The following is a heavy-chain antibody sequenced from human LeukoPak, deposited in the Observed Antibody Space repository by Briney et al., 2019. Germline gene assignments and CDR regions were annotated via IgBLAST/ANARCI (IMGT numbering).Heavy chain of an antibody. J-gene: IGHJ6*03. V-gene: IGHV3-21*01. CDR3: ARTTSGATFSDYYYYHMDV. Sequence: KPGGSLRLSCAASGFTFSSYIMNWVRQAPGKGXEXVXSIXXSSTYIHYADSVKGRFTISRDNAKNSLYLQMNSLRAEDTAVYYCARTTSGATFSDYYYYHMDVWGKGTTVTVSS. D-gene: IGHD1-26*01. CDR2: IXXSSTYI. CDR1: GFTFSSYI.